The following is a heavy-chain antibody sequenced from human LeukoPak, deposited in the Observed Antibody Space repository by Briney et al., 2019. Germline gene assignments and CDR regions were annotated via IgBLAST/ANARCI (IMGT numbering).Heavy chain of an antibody. CDR1: GFTFSRYT. CDR2: ISNSGGAT. D-gene: IGHD3-10*01. CDR3: ARESYYGSGTYFNFDY. Sequence: GGSLRLSCAASGFTFSRYTMTWVRQAPGKGLEWVSYISNSGGATNYGDSVRGRFTISRDNSKNSLYLEMNSLRAEDTAIYYCARESYYGSGTYFNFDYWGQGILVTVSS. V-gene: IGHV3-48*04. J-gene: IGHJ4*02.